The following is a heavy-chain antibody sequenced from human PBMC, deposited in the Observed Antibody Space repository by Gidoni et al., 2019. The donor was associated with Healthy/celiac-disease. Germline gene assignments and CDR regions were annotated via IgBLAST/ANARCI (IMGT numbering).Heavy chain of an antibody. V-gene: IGHV3-53*01. J-gene: IGHJ6*02. CDR1: GFTVSRNY. CDR2: IYSGGST. Sequence: EVQLVESGGGLIQPGGSLRLSCAASGFTVSRNYMSWVRQAPGKGLEWVSVIYSGGSTYYADSVKGRFTISRDNSKNTLYLQMNSLRAEDTAVYYCARDNWNDVRYYYYGMDVWGQGTTVTVSS. D-gene: IGHD1-20*01. CDR3: ARDNWNDVRYYYYGMDV.